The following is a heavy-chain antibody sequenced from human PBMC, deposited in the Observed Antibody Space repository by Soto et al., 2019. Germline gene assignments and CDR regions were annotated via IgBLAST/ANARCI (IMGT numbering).Heavy chain of an antibody. D-gene: IGHD6-19*01. CDR2: IRSKAYGGTT. V-gene: IGHV3-49*04. CDR1: GFTFGDYA. CDR3: TRDPEQWLVPGYYYGMDV. Sequence: PGGSLRLSCTASGFTFGDYAMSWVRQAPGKGLEWVGFIRSKAYGGTTEYAASVKGRFTISRDDSKSIAYLQMNSLKTEDTAVYYCTRDPEQWLVPGYYYGMDVWGQGTTVTVSS. J-gene: IGHJ6*02.